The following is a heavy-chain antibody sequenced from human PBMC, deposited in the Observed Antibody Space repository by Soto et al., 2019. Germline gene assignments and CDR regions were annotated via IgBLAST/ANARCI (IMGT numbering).Heavy chain of an antibody. CDR1: GGTFSSYA. V-gene: IGHV1-69*12. CDR3: ARERITARPSPLDY. Sequence: QVQLVQSGAEVKKPGSSVKVSCKASGGTFSSYAISWVRQAPGQGLEWMGGVIPIFDTTNYAQKFQGRVTITADESTSTADMELSSLRSEDTAVYYCARERITARPSPLDYWGKGTLVTVSS. CDR2: VIPIFDTT. J-gene: IGHJ4*02. D-gene: IGHD6-6*01.